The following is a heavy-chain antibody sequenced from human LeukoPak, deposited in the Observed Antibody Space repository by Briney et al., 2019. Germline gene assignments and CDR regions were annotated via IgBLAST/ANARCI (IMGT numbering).Heavy chain of an antibody. V-gene: IGHV1-46*01. CDR1: GYTFTGYY. CDR2: INPSGGST. D-gene: IGHD3-9*01. CDR3: ARSSGGFDWLLNGFPQSDAFDI. J-gene: IGHJ3*02. Sequence: GASVKVSCKASGYTFTGYYMHWVRQAPGQGLEWMGIINPSGGSTSYAQKFQGRVTMTRDTSTSTVYMELSSLRSEDTAVYYCARSSGGFDWLLNGFPQSDAFDIWGQGTMVTVSS.